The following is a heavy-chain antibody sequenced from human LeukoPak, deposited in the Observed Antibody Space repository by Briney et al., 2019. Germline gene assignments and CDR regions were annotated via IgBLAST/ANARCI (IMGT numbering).Heavy chain of an antibody. CDR1: GGSISSGDYY. D-gene: IGHD4-17*01. J-gene: IGHJ6*02. V-gene: IGHV4-30-4*01. Sequence: PSQTLSLTCTVSGGSISSGDYYWSWIRQPPGEGLEWIGYIYYSGSTYYNPSLKSRVTISVDTSKNQFSLKLSSVTAADTAVYYCATNYGDYLGYYYYGMDVWGQGTTVTVSS. CDR2: IYYSGST. CDR3: ATNYGDYLGYYYYGMDV.